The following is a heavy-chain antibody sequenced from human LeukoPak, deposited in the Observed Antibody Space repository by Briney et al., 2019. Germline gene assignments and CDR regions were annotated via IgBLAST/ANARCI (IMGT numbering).Heavy chain of an antibody. CDR3: AKGYYYDNQGPFDY. J-gene: IGHJ4*02. V-gene: IGHV3-9*01. CDR2: ISWNSGSI. D-gene: IGHD3-22*01. Sequence: HGRSLRLSCAASGFTFDDYAMHWVRQAPGQGLGWVSGISWNSGSIGYADSVKGRFTISRDNAKNSLYLQMNSLRAEDTALYYCAKGYYYDNQGPFDYWGQGTLVTVSS. CDR1: GFTFDDYA.